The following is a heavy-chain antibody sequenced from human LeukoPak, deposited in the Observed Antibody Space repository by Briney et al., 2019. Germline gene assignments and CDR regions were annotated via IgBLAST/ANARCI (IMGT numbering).Heavy chain of an antibody. CDR3: AKDLSGSWSWDY. CDR2: IRHDGSGA. CDR1: GFTFSSYG. Sequence: GRSLRLSCGASGFTFSSYGMHWVRQAPGKGLERVAVIRHDGSGANYAESVEGRFTISRDNSKNTLYLQMNSLRVEDTAVYYCAKDLSGSWSWDYWGQGTLVTVSS. V-gene: IGHV3-33*06. D-gene: IGHD1-26*01. J-gene: IGHJ4*02.